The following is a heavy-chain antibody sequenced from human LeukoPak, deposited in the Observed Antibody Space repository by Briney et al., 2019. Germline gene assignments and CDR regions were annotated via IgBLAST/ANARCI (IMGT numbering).Heavy chain of an antibody. J-gene: IGHJ4*02. CDR2: IYPGDSDT. CDR3: ARSYSSSWYSKYYFDY. Sequence: GESLKISCKGSGYSFTSYWIGWVRQMPGKGLEWMGIIYPGDSDTRYSPSFRGQVTISADKSISTAYLQWSSLKASDTAMYYCARSYSSSWYSKYYFDYWGQGTLVTVSS. CDR1: GYSFTSYW. D-gene: IGHD6-13*01. V-gene: IGHV5-51*01.